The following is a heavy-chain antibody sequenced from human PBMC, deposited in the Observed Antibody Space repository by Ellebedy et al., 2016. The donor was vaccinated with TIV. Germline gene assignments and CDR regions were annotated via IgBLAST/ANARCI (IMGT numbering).Heavy chain of an antibody. Sequence: GESLKISCAASGFTVSGDYMSWVRQAPGKGLEWVSIMDAGGNTHYPDPVKGRFTVSRDNSKTTLYLQMNSLRAEDTAVYYCAGGTYWGQGTLVTVSS. CDR2: MDAGGNT. CDR1: GFTVSGDY. CDR3: AGGTY. J-gene: IGHJ4*02. V-gene: IGHV3-53*01.